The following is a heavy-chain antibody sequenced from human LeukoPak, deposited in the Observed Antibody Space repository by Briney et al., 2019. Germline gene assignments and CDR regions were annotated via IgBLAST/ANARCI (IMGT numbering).Heavy chain of an antibody. V-gene: IGHV3-21*01. CDR2: ISRSSTYI. Sequence: GGSLRLSCAASGFTFSYYTMNWVRQAPGKGLEWVSSISRSSTYIYYADSLKGRFTISRDNAKDSLSLQMNSLRAEDTAVYYCARDSGYCSGGTCNHFDYWGQGTLVTVSA. J-gene: IGHJ4*02. CDR1: GFTFSYYT. D-gene: IGHD2-15*01. CDR3: ARDSGYCSGGTCNHFDY.